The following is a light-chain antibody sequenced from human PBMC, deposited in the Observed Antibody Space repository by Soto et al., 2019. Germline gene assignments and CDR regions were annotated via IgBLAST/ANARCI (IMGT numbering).Light chain of an antibody. J-gene: IGLJ2*01. CDR3: GTWDSSLSTVV. V-gene: IGLV1-51*01. Sequence: QSVLTPPPSVSAAPGQKVTISCSGSTSNIGNSYVCWYQQLPGTAPKLLIYDNSQRPSGIPDRSSGSKSGTSATLGSTGLQTGDEADYYCGTWDSSLSTVVFGVGTKVTVL. CDR2: DNS. CDR1: TSNIGNSY.